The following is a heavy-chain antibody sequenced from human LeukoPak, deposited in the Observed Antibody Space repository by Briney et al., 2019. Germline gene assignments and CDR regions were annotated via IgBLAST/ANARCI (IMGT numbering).Heavy chain of an antibody. D-gene: IGHD5-24*01. J-gene: IGHJ2*01. CDR3: ARPLTVVEMATIDWYFDL. V-gene: IGHV3-23*01. Sequence: PGGSLRLSCAASGFTFSSYAMSWVRQAPGKGLEWVSATSGSGGSTYYADSVKGRFTISRDNAKNSLYLQMNSLRAEVTAVYYCARPLTVVEMATIDWYFDLWGRGTLVTVSS. CDR2: TSGSGGST. CDR1: GFTFSSYA.